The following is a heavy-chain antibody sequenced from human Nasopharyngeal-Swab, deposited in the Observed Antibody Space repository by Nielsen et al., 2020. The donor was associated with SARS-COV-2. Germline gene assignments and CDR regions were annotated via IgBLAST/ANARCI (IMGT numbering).Heavy chain of an antibody. CDR2: IWYDGSNK. J-gene: IGHJ5*02. Sequence: GGPLRLYCAVSGFTFSSYGMHWVRQAPGKGLEWVAVIWYDGSNKYYADSVKGRFTISRDNSKNTLYLQMNSLRAEDTAVYYCARDRHGWLRFWFDPWGQGTLVTVSS. CDR1: GFTFSSYG. V-gene: IGHV3-33*01. CDR3: ARDRHGWLRFWFDP. D-gene: IGHD5-12*01.